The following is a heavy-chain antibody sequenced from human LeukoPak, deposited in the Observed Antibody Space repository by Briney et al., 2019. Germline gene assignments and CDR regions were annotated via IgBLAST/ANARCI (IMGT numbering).Heavy chain of an antibody. CDR3: ARDIAAAPGGGEFDY. CDR2: IYSGCST. V-gene: IGHV3-66*02. J-gene: IGHJ4*02. Sequence: GGSLRLSCAASGFTVSSNYMSWVRQAPGKGLEWVSVIYSGCSTYYADSVKGRFTISRDNSKNTLYLQMNSLRAEDTAVYYCARDIAAAPGGGEFDYWGQGTLVTVSS. D-gene: IGHD6-13*01. CDR1: GFTVSSNY.